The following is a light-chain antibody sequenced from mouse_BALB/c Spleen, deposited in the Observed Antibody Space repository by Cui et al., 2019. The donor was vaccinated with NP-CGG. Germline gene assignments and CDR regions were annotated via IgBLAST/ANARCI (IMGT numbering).Light chain of an antibody. CDR1: TGAVTNSNY. J-gene: IGLJ1*01. CDR3: ALCYSNHWV. Sequence: AVVTQESALTTSPGETVTLTCRSSTGAVTNSNYATWFQEKPDHLLTGLIGVTNNRAPGVPARCSGSLIGDKAALTITGAQTEDEAIYFCALCYSNHWVFGGGTKLTVL. CDR2: VTN. V-gene: IGLV1*01.